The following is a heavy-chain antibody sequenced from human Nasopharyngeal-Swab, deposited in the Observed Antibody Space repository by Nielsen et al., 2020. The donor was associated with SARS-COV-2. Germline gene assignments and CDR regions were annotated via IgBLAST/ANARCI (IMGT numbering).Heavy chain of an antibody. CDR2: IWYDGSNK. CDR3: ARGQNGQQLVPSYYYYGMDV. Sequence: GESLKISCAASGFTFSSYGMHWVRQAPGKGPEWVAVIWYDGSNKYYADSVKGRFTISRDNSKNTLYLQMNSLRAEDTAVYYCARGQNGQQLVPSYYYYGMDVWGQGTTVTVSS. V-gene: IGHV3-33*01. J-gene: IGHJ6*02. CDR1: GFTFSSYG. D-gene: IGHD6-13*01.